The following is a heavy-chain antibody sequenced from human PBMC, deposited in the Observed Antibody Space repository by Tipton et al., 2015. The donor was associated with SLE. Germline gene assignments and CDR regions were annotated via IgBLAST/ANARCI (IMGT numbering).Heavy chain of an antibody. V-gene: IGHV4-39*01. Sequence: LRLSCNVSGGSISSANYYGGWIRQSPGKGLEWIGSIYYTGTSYYNPSLQSRVTISVDTSKNQFSLKLSSVTAADTAVYYCVRHMMSITRLPVPIAMDVWGQGTTVTVSS. CDR1: GGSISSANYY. CDR3: VRHMMSITRLPVPIAMDV. J-gene: IGHJ6*02. D-gene: IGHD3-10*01. CDR2: IYYTGTS.